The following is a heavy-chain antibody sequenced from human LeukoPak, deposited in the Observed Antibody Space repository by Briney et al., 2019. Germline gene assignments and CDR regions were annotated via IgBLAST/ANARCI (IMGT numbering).Heavy chain of an antibody. J-gene: IGHJ6*02. CDR1: GYTFTGYY. CDR2: INPNSGGT. D-gene: IGHD2-2*01. CDR3: ARDLGYCSSTSCVYGMDV. V-gene: IGHV1-2*02. Sequence: ASVKVSCKASGYTFTGYYMHWVRQAPGQGLEWIGWINPNSGGTNYAQKFQGRVTMTRDTSISTAYMELSRLRSDDTAVYYCARDLGYCSSTSCVYGMDVWGQGTTVTVSS.